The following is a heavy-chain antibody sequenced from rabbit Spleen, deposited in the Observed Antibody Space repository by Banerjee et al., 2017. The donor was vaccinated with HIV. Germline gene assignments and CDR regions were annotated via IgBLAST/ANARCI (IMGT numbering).Heavy chain of an antibody. CDR1: GFDFSGTG. J-gene: IGHJ6*01. CDR2: IDLLFGTT. Sequence: HEQLMESGGGLVQPGGSLKLSCEASGFDFSGTGVSWVRQAPGKGLEWIGYIDLLFGTTYYANWVNGRFPISSHNAQNTLYLQLHSLTAADTATYFCVRGASGSGYYSLWGPGTLVTVS. D-gene: IGHD1-1*01. CDR3: VRGASGSGYYSL. V-gene: IGHV1S47*01.